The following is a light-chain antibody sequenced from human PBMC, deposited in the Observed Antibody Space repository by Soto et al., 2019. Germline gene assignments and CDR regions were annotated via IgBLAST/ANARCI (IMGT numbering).Light chain of an antibody. CDR3: QQYHNWPPGT. Sequence: EIVMTQSPASLSLSPGERSTLACRASQSVSSNLAWYQQKPGQAPRLLIYGASTRATGIPARFSGSGSGTEFTLTISSLQSEDFAVYYCQQYHNWPPGTFGQGTQVDIK. CDR1: QSVSSN. J-gene: IGKJ1*01. V-gene: IGKV3-15*01. CDR2: GAS.